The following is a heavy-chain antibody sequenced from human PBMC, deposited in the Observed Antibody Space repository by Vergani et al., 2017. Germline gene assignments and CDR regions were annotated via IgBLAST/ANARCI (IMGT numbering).Heavy chain of an antibody. CDR3: ARGDDYGSGTYVDP. CDR1: GSTVSGNY. V-gene: IGHV3-66*02. D-gene: IGHD3-10*01. Sequence: ELQLVESGGGLVQPGGSLRLSCAASGSTVSGNYMTWVRQAPGKGLEWVSHIYCGDETYYADSVKGRVSISRDTSKNTLHLPINNLRVEDTAVYYCARGDDYGSGTYVDPWGQGTLVTVSS. CDR2: IYCGDET. J-gene: IGHJ5*02.